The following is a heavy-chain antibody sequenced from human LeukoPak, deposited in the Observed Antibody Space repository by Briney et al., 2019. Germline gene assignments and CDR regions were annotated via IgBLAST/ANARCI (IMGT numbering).Heavy chain of an antibody. D-gene: IGHD1-14*01. CDR1: GGSINSRGYL. CDR3: ARSEEYYFDY. CDR2: IYYSGST. Sequence: SETLSLTCTVSGGSINSRGYLWGWIRQTPGKGLEWIGYIYYSGSTNYNPSLKSRVTISVDTSKNQFSLKLSSVTAADTAVYYCARSEEYYFDYWGQGTLVTVSS. V-gene: IGHV4-61*05. J-gene: IGHJ4*02.